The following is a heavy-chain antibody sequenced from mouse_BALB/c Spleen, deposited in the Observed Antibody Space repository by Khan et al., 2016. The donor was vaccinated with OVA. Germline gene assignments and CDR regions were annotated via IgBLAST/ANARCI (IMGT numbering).Heavy chain of an antibody. CDR2: IDPFSGGT. CDR3: TRHGCVPWFAY. J-gene: IGHJ3*01. D-gene: IGHD2-2*01. Sequence: VQLLQSGPELMKPGASVKLSCKASGYSFTSYYIYWVMQSHGKSLEWIGYIDPFSGGTTYNQKFKGKATLTVDKSSSTAYIHLSKLTSEDSAVHYCTRHGCVPWFAYWGQGTLVTVSA. V-gene: IGHV1S135*01. CDR1: GYSFTSYY.